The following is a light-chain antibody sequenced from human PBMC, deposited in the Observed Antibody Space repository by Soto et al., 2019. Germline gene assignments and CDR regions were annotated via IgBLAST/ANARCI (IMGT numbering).Light chain of an antibody. J-gene: IGKJ5*01. CDR1: QSVSNN. CDR3: QHYHGWPIT. CDR2: GTF. V-gene: IGKV3-15*01. Sequence: EIVLTQSPVTLSLSPGERATLSCRASQSVSNNYLAWYQQKPGQAPRLLIHGTFTRATGIPARFSGSGSGTEFTLTISSLQSEDFAVYYCQHYHGWPITFGQGTRLEIK.